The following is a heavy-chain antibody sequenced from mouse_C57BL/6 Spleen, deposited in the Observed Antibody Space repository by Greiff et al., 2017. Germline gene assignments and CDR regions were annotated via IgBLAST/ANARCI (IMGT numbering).Heavy chain of an antibody. V-gene: IGHV5-4*01. CDR1: GFTFSSYA. CDR3: ARDRANWDYFDY. Sequence: DVHLVESGGGLVKPGGSLKLSCAASGFTFSSYAMSWVRQTPEKRLEWVATLSDGGSYTYYPDNVKGRFTRSRDNAKNNLDLQMSHLKYEDTPMYYCARDRANWDYFDYWGQGTTLTVSS. D-gene: IGHD4-1*01. J-gene: IGHJ2*01. CDR2: LSDGGSYT.